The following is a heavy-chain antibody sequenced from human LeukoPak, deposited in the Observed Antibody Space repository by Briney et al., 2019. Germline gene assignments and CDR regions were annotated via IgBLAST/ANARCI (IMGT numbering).Heavy chain of an antibody. J-gene: IGHJ3*02. CDR2: IYPGDSDT. V-gene: IGHV5-51*01. D-gene: IGHD2-15*01. Sequence: GESLKISCRGSGYSFPTYWIGWVRQMPGKGLEWMGIIYPGDSDTRYSPSFQGQVTISADRSISTAYLQWSSLKASDTAMYYCARPTVVAAFDAFDIWGQGTIVTVSS. CDR3: ARPTVVAAFDAFDI. CDR1: GYSFPTYW.